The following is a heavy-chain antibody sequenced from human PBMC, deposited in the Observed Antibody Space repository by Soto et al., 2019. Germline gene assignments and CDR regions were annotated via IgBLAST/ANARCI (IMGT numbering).Heavy chain of an antibody. Sequence: GGSLRLSCAASGFTFSSYGMHWVRQAPGKGLEWVAVISYDGSNKYYADSVKGRFTISRDNSKNTLYLQMNSLRAEDTAVYYSAKDADHYYDSSLFDYWGQGTLVTVSS. CDR2: ISYDGSNK. V-gene: IGHV3-30*18. CDR3: AKDADHYYDSSLFDY. CDR1: GFTFSSYG. D-gene: IGHD3-22*01. J-gene: IGHJ4*02.